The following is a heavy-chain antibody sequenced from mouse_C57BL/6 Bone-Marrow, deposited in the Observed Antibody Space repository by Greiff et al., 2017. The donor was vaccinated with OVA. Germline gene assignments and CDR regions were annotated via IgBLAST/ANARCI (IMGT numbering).Heavy chain of an antibody. V-gene: IGHV1-42*01. Sequence: SGPELVKPGASVKISCKASGYSFTGYYMNWVKQSPEKSLEWIGEINPSTGGTTYNQKFKAKATLTVDKSSSTAYMQLKSLTSEDSAVYYCARVLYGSAFAYWGQGTLVTVSA. D-gene: IGHD1-1*01. CDR2: INPSTGGT. J-gene: IGHJ3*01. CDR3: ARVLYGSAFAY. CDR1: GYSFTGYY.